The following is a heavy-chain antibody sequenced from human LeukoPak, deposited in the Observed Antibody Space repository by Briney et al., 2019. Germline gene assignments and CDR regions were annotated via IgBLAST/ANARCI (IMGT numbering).Heavy chain of an antibody. Sequence: GGSLRLSCAASGFTFSGFEINWVRHAPGKGLERVSYISISGSTIYYADSVKGRSTISRDNAKNSGYLQMNSLRAGDTAVYYCVRGGSSPYKYNAFDVWGQGTMVTVSS. CDR1: GFTFSGFE. CDR3: VRGGSSPYKYNAFDV. D-gene: IGHD2-2*01. V-gene: IGHV3-48*03. CDR2: ISISGSTI. J-gene: IGHJ3*01.